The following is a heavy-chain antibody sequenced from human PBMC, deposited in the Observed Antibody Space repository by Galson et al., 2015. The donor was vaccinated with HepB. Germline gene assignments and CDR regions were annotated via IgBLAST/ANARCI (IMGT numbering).Heavy chain of an antibody. CDR2: IYYSGST. Sequence: SLTCTVSGGSISSSSYYWGWIRQPPGKGLEWIGSIYYSGSTYYNPSLKSRVTISVDTSKNQFSLKLSSVTAADTAVYYCAASYGSGSYVDYWGQGTLVTVSS. CDR3: AASYGSGSYVDY. D-gene: IGHD3-10*01. J-gene: IGHJ4*02. V-gene: IGHV4-39*01. CDR1: GGSISSSSYY.